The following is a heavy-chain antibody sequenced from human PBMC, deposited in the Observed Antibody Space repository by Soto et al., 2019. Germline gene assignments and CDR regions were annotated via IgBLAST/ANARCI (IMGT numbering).Heavy chain of an antibody. CDR3: TREGSAPYYYYGMDA. CDR2: IYHSGST. D-gene: IGHD3-10*01. Sequence: PSETLSLTCTVSGGSITSSSYYWGWIRQPPGKGLEWIGYIYHSGSTYYNPSLKSRVTISVDRSKNQFSLKLSSVTAADTAIYYCTREGSAPYYYYGMDAWGQGTTVTVSS. V-gene: IGHV4-39*07. J-gene: IGHJ6*02. CDR1: GGSITSSSYY.